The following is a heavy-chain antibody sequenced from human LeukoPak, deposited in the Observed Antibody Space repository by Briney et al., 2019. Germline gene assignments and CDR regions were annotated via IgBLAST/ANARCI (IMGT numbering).Heavy chain of an antibody. CDR1: GFTFSSYD. D-gene: IGHD6-19*01. CDR2: ISYDGSNK. CDR3: ARDGPYDSSGWYMRYYFDY. Sequence: GGSLRLSCAASGFTFSSYDMHWVRQAPGKGLEWVAVISYDGSNKYYADSVKGRFTISRDNSKNTLYLQMNSLRAEDTAVYYCARDGPYDSSGWYMRYYFDYWGQGTLVTVSS. J-gene: IGHJ4*02. V-gene: IGHV3-30*04.